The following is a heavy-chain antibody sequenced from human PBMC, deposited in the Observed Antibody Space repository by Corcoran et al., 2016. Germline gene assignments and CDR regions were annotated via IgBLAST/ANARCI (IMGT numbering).Heavy chain of an antibody. D-gene: IGHD3-22*01. J-gene: IGHJ6*02. Sequence: EVQLVQSGAEVKKPGESLKISCKASGYSFSKYWIGWVRQMPGKGLEWVGIIYPGDSNTRYSPSFQGQVTISADKSISTAYLQWSSLKTSDTAMYYCAGRSGYYDSGGYYPPGYYGRDVWGQGTTVTVSS. CDR2: IYPGDSNT. V-gene: IGHV5-51*01. CDR1: GYSFSKYW. CDR3: AGRSGYYDSGGYYPPGYYGRDV.